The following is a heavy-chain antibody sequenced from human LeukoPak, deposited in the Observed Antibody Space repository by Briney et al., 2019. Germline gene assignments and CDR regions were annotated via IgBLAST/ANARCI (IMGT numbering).Heavy chain of an antibody. Sequence: ASVKVSCKASGYTFTGYYMHWVRQAPGQGLEWMGWINPNSGGTNYAQKFQGRVTMTRDTSISTAYMELSRLRSDDTAVYYCARSPQHFDRLLDGDSHYFFDSWGQGTLVTVSS. V-gene: IGHV1-2*02. CDR2: INPNSGGT. D-gene: IGHD3-9*01. CDR3: ARSPQHFDRLLDGDSHYFFDS. J-gene: IGHJ4*02. CDR1: GYTFTGYY.